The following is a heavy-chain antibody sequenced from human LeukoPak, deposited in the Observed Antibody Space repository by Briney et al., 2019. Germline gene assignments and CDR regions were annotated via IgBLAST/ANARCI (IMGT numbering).Heavy chain of an antibody. CDR1: GGSLSSSSYY. J-gene: IGHJ5*02. Sequence: SETLSLPCTVSGGSLSSSSYYWRWIRQPPGKGLEWIGSLYYSGSTYYNPSLKSRVTISVDTSKNQFSLKLSSVTAADTAVYYCASTYYYDSSGYYPNCFDPWGQGTLVTVSS. CDR3: ASTYYYDSSGYYPNCFDP. CDR2: LYYSGST. V-gene: IGHV4-39*01. D-gene: IGHD3-22*01.